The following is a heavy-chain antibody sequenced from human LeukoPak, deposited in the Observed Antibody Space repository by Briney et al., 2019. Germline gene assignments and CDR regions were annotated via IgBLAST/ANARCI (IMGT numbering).Heavy chain of an antibody. CDR1: GFTFSSYA. D-gene: IGHD3-22*01. J-gene: IGHJ4*02. CDR2: ISGSGGST. V-gene: IGHV3-23*01. Sequence: GGSLRLSCAASGFTFSSYAMSWVRQAPGKGLEWVSAISGSGGSTYYADSVKGRFTISRDNSKNTLYLQMNSLRAEDTAVYYCARGIYYYDSSGYRRGRYYFDYWGQGTLVTVSS. CDR3: ARGIYYYDSSGYRRGRYYFDY.